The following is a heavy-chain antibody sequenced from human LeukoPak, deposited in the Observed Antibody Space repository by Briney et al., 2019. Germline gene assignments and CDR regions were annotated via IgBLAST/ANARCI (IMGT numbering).Heavy chain of an antibody. D-gene: IGHD5-24*01. J-gene: IGHJ4*02. V-gene: IGHV4-59*01. CDR2: IYYSGST. CDR3: ARANLEMWAASYYFDY. Sequence: SETLSLTGTVSGGSISSYYWSWIRQPPGKGLEWIGYIYYSGSTNYDPSLKSRVTISVDTSKNQFSLKLSSVTAADTAVYYCARANLEMWAASYYFDYWGQGTLVTVSS. CDR1: GGSISSYY.